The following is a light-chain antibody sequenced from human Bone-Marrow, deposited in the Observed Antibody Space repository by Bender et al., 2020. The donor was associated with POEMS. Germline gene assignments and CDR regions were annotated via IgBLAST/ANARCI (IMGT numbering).Light chain of an antibody. CDR2: EVS. CDR1: SSDIGTYNL. Sequence: QSALPQPRSVSGSPGQSLTISCTGTSSDIGTYNLVSWFQQHPGKAPKLIIYEVSKRPSGVSHRFSGAKSGVTASLTISGLQAEDEGDYFCSSYTTSSTLGVFGGGTKLTVL. J-gene: IGLJ3*02. V-gene: IGLV2-14*02. CDR3: SSYTTSSTLGV.